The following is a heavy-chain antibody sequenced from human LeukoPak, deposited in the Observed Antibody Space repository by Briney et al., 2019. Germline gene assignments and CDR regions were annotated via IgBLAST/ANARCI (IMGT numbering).Heavy chain of an antibody. D-gene: IGHD1-26*01. J-gene: IGHJ4*02. CDR2: ISGSDDGT. CDR1: GFTFRNCG. CDR3: ARGPEASY. Sequence: TGGSLRLSCVASGFTFRNCGMTWVRQAPGKGLEWVSTISGSDDGTYYADSVKGRFTISRDNSKNTLYLQMNSLRAEDTAVYYCARGPEASYWGQGTLVTVSS. V-gene: IGHV3-23*01.